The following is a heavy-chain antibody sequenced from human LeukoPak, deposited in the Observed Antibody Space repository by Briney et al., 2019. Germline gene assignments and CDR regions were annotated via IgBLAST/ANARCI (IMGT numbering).Heavy chain of an antibody. D-gene: IGHD7-27*01. J-gene: IGHJ4*02. Sequence: KSSETLSLTCTVSGGSISSYYWSWIRQPPGKGLEWIGYIYYSRSTNYNPSLKSRVTISVDTSKNQFSLKLSSVTAADTAVYYCARDQTGDFDYWGQGTLVTVSS. CDR1: GGSISSYY. CDR3: ARDQTGDFDY. CDR2: IYYSRST. V-gene: IGHV4-59*01.